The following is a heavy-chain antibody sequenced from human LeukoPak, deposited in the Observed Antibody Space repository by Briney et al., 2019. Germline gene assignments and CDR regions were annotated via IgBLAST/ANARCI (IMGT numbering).Heavy chain of an antibody. CDR1: GFTFGRSA. J-gene: IGHJ4*02. V-gene: IGHV3-23*01. D-gene: IGHD3-22*01. CDR3: VKDAYYLDSSTYLIPFDF. Sequence: GSLRLSCGASGFTFGRSARNLVRQASGKGLELVATISGNGVATYYADSAKGRFNISKDNTNKPLFLQMNSLRTEDTAIYYCVKDAYYLDSSTYLIPFDFWGQGTLVTVSS. CDR2: ISGNGVAT.